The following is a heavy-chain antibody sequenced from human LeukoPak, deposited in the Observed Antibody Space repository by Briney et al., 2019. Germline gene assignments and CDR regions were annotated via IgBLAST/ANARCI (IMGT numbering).Heavy chain of an antibody. V-gene: IGHV4-34*01. CDR2: INHSGST. CDR3: ARGRRIVVVPAAITRPGYFDY. CDR1: GGSFSGYY. Sequence: SETLSLTCAVYGGSFSGYYWSWIRQPLGKGLEWIGEINHSGSTNYNPSLKSRVTISVDTSKNQFSLKLSSVTAADTAVYYCARGRRIVVVPAAITRPGYFDYWGQGTLVTVSS. D-gene: IGHD2-2*02. J-gene: IGHJ4*02.